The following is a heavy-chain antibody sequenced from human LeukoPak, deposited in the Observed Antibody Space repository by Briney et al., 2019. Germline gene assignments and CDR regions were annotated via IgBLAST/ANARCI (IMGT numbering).Heavy chain of an antibody. Sequence: GGSLRLSRTASGFTFSNYGIHWVRQAPGKGLEWVAMISYDENKKYYADSVKGRFTISRDNFKNTLYLQMNSLRAEDTAVYYCARKTGWQFDYWGQGTLVAVSS. D-gene: IGHD6-19*01. V-gene: IGHV3-30*06. CDR3: ARKTGWQFDY. CDR2: ISYDENKK. J-gene: IGHJ4*02. CDR1: GFTFSNYG.